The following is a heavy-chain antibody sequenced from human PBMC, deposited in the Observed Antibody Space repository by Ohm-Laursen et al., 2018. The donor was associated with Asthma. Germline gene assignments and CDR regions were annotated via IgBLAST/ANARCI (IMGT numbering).Heavy chain of an antibody. Sequence: SLRLSCAASGFTFSNFAMHWVRQAPGKGLEWVSIITSDGSWTSYADSVKGRFTISRDNSKNTLYMQMNSLRAEDTAVYYCARERYDSSGYYFDYWGQGTLVTVSS. CDR3: ARERYDSSGYYFDY. V-gene: IGHV3-30-3*01. D-gene: IGHD3-22*01. CDR2: ITSDGSWT. J-gene: IGHJ4*02. CDR1: GFTFSNFA.